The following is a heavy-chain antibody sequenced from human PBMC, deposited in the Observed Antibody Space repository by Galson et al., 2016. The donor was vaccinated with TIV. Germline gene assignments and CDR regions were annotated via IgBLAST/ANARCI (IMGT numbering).Heavy chain of an antibody. Sequence: SLRLSCAASEFTFSDYAMSWVRQAPGKGLEWVSSIGGTGTDTYYADSVRGRFIVSRDNSKDTLFLQMNSLRADDTAVYYCAKTTPAEIQLGYYFDYWGQGTLVTVSS. CDR2: IGGTGTDT. V-gene: IGHV3-23*01. CDR1: EFTFSDYA. D-gene: IGHD5-18*01. CDR3: AKTTPAEIQLGYYFDY. J-gene: IGHJ4*02.